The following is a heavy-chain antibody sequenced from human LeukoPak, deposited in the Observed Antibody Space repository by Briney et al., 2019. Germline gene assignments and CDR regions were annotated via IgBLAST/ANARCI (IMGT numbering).Heavy chain of an antibody. J-gene: IGHJ4*02. V-gene: IGHV3-48*03. CDR2: ISSSGSTI. CDR3: ARGSGYLAY. D-gene: IGHD3-22*01. Sequence: GGPLRLSCAASGFTFSSFEINWVRQAPGKGLEWISYISSSGSTIYYADSVKGRFSISRDNAKNSLYLQMNSLRAEDTAVYYCARGSGYLAYWGQGTLVTVSS. CDR1: GFTFSSFE.